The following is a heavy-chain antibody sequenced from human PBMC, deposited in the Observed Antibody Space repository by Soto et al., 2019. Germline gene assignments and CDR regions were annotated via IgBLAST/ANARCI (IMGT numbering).Heavy chain of an antibody. CDR1: GFSFSNAW. D-gene: IGHD3-10*01. J-gene: IGHJ4*02. CDR3: TTGSTSTKNY. V-gene: IGHV3-15*01. CDR2: IKSRADGGTT. Sequence: NPGGSLRLSCAASGFSFSNAWLSWVRQAPGKGLEWVGRIKSRADGGTTDYTAPVKGRFAISRDDSKNTLYLQMNSLKTEDTAVYYCTTGSTSTKNYWGQGTLVTVSS.